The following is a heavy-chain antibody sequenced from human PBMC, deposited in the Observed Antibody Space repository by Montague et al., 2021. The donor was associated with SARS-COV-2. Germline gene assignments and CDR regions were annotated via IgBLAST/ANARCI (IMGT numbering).Heavy chain of an antibody. CDR1: GFTFSSYA. Sequence: SLRLSCAASGFTFSSYAMHWVRQAPGQGLEWVAVISYDGSNKYYADSVKGRFTISRDNSKNTLYLQMNTLRAEDTAVYYCARPFCGCYFSGFDYWGQGTLVTVSS. CDR2: ISYDGSNK. D-gene: IGHD1-26*01. J-gene: IGHJ4*02. CDR3: ARPFCGCYFSGFDY. V-gene: IGHV3-30*04.